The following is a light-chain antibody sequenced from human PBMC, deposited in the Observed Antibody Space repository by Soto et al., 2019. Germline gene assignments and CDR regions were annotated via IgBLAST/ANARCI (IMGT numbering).Light chain of an antibody. V-gene: IGLV2-14*01. J-gene: IGLJ2*01. CDR2: DVS. CDR3: ISYTSCYTLV. CDR1: SSAVGCYNY. Sequence: QSALTQPASVSGSPGQSITISCTGTSSAVGCYNYVSWYQQHPGKAPKLMIYDVSNRPSGVSNRFSGSKSGNTASLTISGLQVEDEADYYCISYTSCYTLVFGGGTKLTVL.